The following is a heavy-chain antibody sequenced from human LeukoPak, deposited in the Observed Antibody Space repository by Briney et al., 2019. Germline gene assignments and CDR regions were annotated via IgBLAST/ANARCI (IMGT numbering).Heavy chain of an antibody. Sequence: ASVKVSCKASGYTFTGYYMYWVRQAPGQGLEWMGWINPNSGGTNYAQKFQGRVTITRNTSISTAYMELSSLRSEDTAAYYCARGPRITLVRGGQWYYYMDVWGKGTTVTISS. V-gene: IGHV1-2*02. CDR1: GYTFTGYY. J-gene: IGHJ6*03. D-gene: IGHD3-10*01. CDR3: ARGPRITLVRGGQWYYYMDV. CDR2: INPNSGGT.